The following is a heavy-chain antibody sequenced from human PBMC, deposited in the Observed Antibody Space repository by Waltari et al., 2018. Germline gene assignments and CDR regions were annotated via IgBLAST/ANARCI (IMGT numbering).Heavy chain of an antibody. CDR3: AREVNSNFDY. V-gene: IGHV1-46*01. CDR2: INSSGGRT. D-gene: IGHD2-21*01. J-gene: IGHJ4*02. CDR1: GYTCTRYY. Sequence: QVQLVQSGAEVKKPGASVKVSCKASGYTCTRYYIHWVRQAPGQGLEWMGIINSSGGRTSYAQKFQGRVTMTSDTSTSTVYMELSSLRSEDTAVYYCAREVNSNFDYWGQGTLVPVSS.